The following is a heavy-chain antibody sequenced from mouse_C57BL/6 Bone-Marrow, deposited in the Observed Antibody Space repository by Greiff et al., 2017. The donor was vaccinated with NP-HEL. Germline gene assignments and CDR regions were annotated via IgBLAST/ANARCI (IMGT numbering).Heavy chain of an antibody. D-gene: IGHD3-1*01. V-gene: IGHV3-6*01. J-gene: IGHJ1*03. CDR1: GYSITSGYY. CDR2: ISYDGSN. CDR3: AREEGFGRWYFDV. Sequence: EVKLMESGPGLVKPSQSLSLTCSVTGYSITSGYYWNWIRQFPGNKLEWMGYISYDGSNNYNPSLKNRISITRDTSKNQFFLKLNSVTTEDTATYYCAREEGFGRWYFDVWGTGTTVTVSS.